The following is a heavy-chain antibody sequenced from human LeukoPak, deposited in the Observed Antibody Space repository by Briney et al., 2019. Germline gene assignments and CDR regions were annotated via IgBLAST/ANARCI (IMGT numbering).Heavy chain of an antibody. J-gene: IGHJ4*02. CDR3: AKMLLDCGGDCYSLPFDY. Sequence: GGSLRLSCAASGFTFGSYAMSWVRQAPGKGLEWVSAISGSGGSTYYADSVKGRFTISRDNSKNTLYLQMNSLRAEDTAVYYCAKMLLDCGGDCYSLPFDYWGQGTLVTVSS. CDR2: ISGSGGST. CDR1: GFTFGSYA. V-gene: IGHV3-23*01. D-gene: IGHD2-21*02.